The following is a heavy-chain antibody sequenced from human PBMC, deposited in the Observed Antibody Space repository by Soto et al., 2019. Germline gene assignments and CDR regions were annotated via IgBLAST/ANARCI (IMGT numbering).Heavy chain of an antibody. CDR3: ARTPLL. V-gene: IGHV4-31*03. CDR1: GCSIRSGGYY. D-gene: IGHD1-26*01. Sequence: PSETQSLTSTFSGCSIRSGGYYWSWIRQHPGKGLEWIGYIYYSGSTYYNYYNPSLKSRVTISVDTSKNQFSLKLSSVTAADTGVYYCARTPLLWGQGTLV. J-gene: IGHJ4*02. CDR2: IYYSGSTYYN.